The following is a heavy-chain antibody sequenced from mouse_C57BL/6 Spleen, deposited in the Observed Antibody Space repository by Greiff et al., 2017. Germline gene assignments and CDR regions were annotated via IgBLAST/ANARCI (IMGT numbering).Heavy chain of an antibody. J-gene: IGHJ3*01. Sequence: EVKLVESGGGLVKPGGSLKLSCAASGFTFSDYGMHWVRQAPEKGLEWVAYISSGSSTIYYADTVKGRFTISRDNAKNTLFLQMTSLRSEDTAMYYCARGGYDYPFAYWGQGTLVTVSA. D-gene: IGHD2-4*01. CDR1: GFTFSDYG. CDR3: ARGGYDYPFAY. V-gene: IGHV5-17*01. CDR2: ISSGSSTI.